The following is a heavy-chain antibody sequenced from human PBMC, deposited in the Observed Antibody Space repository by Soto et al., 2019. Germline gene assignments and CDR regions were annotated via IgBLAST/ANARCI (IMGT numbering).Heavy chain of an antibody. CDR3: ARDIGYCSSTSCHNWFDP. CDR2: ISSSGSTI. D-gene: IGHD2-2*01. CDR1: GFTFSSYE. V-gene: IGHV3-48*03. Sequence: LRLSCAASGFTFSSYEMNWVRQAPGKGLEWVSYISSSGSTIYYADSVKGRFTISRDNAKNSLYLQMNSLRAEDTAVYYCARDIGYCSSTSCHNWFDPWGQGTLVTVSS. J-gene: IGHJ5*02.